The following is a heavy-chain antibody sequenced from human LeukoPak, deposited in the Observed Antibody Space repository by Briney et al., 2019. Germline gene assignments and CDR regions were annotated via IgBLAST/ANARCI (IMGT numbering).Heavy chain of an antibody. D-gene: IGHD3-10*01. CDR1: GFTFSNYW. J-gene: IGHJ4*02. V-gene: IGHV3-7*01. CDR2: INQDGSEM. Sequence: GGSLRLSCAASGFTFSNYWMSWVRQAPGKGLEWLANINQDGSEMYYVDSVKGRFTISRDNGKNSLYLQINSLRADDTAVYYCARVSEFYGSGSFYNEDYWGQGTLVTVSS. CDR3: ARVSEFYGSGSFYNEDY.